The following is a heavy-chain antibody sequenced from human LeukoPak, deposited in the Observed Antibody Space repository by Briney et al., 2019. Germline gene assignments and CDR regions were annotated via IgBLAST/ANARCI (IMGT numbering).Heavy chain of an antibody. V-gene: IGHV4-4*07. D-gene: IGHD3-16*01. Sequence: PSETLSLTCTVSGGTISSYYWSWIRQPAGKGLEWIGRFYTSGSTNYNPSLKSRVTMSVDTSKNQFSLKVTSVTAADTAVYYCAKTMGGLKWDDAFDIWGQGTVVTVSS. CDR1: GGTISSYY. CDR3: AKTMGGLKWDDAFDI. J-gene: IGHJ3*02. CDR2: FYTSGST.